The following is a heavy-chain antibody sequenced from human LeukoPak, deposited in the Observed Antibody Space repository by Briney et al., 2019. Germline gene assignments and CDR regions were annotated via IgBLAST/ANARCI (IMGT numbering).Heavy chain of an antibody. CDR3: ARSGRGTYYYFDL. CDR2: TSGSNGNT. CDR1: NYPFTRYG. V-gene: IGHV1-18*01. D-gene: IGHD1-26*01. Sequence: ASVKVSCKASNYPFTRYGISWVRQAPGQGLEWMGWTSGSNGNTNYAQKFQGRVSMTADASTGTAYLELRSLRSDDTAVYYCARSGRGTYYYFDLWGQGTLVTVSS. J-gene: IGHJ4*02.